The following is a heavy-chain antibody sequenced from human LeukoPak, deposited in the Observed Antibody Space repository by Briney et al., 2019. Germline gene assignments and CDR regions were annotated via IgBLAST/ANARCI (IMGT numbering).Heavy chain of an antibody. CDR3: ARVSPPMVRGVNRRYGMDV. J-gene: IGHJ6*04. CDR2: IIPILGIA. D-gene: IGHD3-10*01. Sequence: SVKVSCKASGGTFSSYTISWVRQAPGQGLEWMGRIIPILGIANYAQKFQGRVTITADKSTSTAYMELSSLRSEDTAVYYCARVSPPMVRGVNRRYGMDVWGKGTTVTVSS. V-gene: IGHV1-69*02. CDR1: GGTFSSYT.